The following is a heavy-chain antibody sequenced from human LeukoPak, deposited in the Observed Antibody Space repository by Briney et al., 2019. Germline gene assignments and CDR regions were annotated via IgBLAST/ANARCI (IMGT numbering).Heavy chain of an antibody. D-gene: IGHD6-19*01. CDR1: GFTFSSYA. Sequence: GGSLRLSCAASGFTFSSYAMHWVRQAPGKGLEWVAVISYDGSNKYYADSMKGRFTISRDNSKNTLYLQMNSLRAEDTAVYYCARLDVAGRDYYYGMDVWGQGTTVTVSS. V-gene: IGHV3-30-3*01. CDR2: ISYDGSNK. J-gene: IGHJ6*02. CDR3: ARLDVAGRDYYYGMDV.